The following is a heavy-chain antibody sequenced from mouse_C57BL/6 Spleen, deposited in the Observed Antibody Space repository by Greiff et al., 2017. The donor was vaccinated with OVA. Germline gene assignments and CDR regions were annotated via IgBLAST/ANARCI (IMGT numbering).Heavy chain of an antibody. V-gene: IGHV1-50*01. CDR3: ARSHDGYYWYFDV. CDR1: GYTFTSYW. D-gene: IGHD2-3*01. J-gene: IGHJ1*03. CDR2: IDPSDSYT. Sequence: QVQLQQPGAELVKPGASVKLSCKASGYTFTSYWMQWVKQRPGQGLEWIGEIDPSDSYTNYNQKFKGKATLTVDTSYSTAYMQLSSLTSEDSAVYYCARSHDGYYWYFDVWGTGTTVTVSS.